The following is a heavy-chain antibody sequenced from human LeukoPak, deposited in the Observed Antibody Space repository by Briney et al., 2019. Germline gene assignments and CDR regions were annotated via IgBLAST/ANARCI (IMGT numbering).Heavy chain of an antibody. J-gene: IGHJ4*02. CDR2: IIPILGIA. CDR3: ARDRGYDQAVWGRYRYSYYFDY. CDR1: GGTFSSYA. Sequence: GASVKVSCKASGGTFSSYAISGVRQAPGQGLEWMGRIIPILGIANYAQKFQGRVTITADKSTSTAYMTLSSLRSEDTAVYYCARDRGYDQAVWGRYRYSYYFDYWGQGTLVTVSS. D-gene: IGHD3-16*02. V-gene: IGHV1-69*04.